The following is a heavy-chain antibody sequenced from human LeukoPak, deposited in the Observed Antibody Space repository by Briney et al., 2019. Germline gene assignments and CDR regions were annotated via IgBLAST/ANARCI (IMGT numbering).Heavy chain of an antibody. J-gene: IGHJ4*02. Sequence: SVSPSPTASGYTCITYYMRWVRQAPGQGLEWMGIINPIGGSTSYAQKFQARVTMTGETSTSTVYMELSSLRSEDTAVYYCARWRVLFDYWGQGTLVTVSS. CDR1: GYTCITYY. CDR3: ARWRVLFDY. D-gene: IGHD2/OR15-2a*01. CDR2: INPIGGST. V-gene: IGHV1-46*01.